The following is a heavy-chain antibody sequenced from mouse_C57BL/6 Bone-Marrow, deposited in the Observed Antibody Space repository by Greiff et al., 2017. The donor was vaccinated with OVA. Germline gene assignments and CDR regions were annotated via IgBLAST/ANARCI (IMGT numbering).Heavy chain of an antibody. CDR2: INPGSGGT. V-gene: IGHV1-54*01. CDR1: GYAFTNYL. D-gene: IGHD2-12*01. Sequence: VQLVESGAELVRPGTSVKVSCKASGYAFTNYLIEWVKQRPGQGLEWIGVINPGSGGTNYNEKFKGKATLTADKSSSTAYMQLSSLTSEDSAVYFCARSVTHFDYWGQGTTLTVSS. CDR3: ARSVTHFDY. J-gene: IGHJ2*01.